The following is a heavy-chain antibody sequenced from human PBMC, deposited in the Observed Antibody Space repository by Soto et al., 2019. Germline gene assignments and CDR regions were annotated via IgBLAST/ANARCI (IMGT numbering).Heavy chain of an antibody. V-gene: IGHV4-59*08. CDR2: IYYSGST. Sequence: SETLSLTCTVSGGSISSYYWSWIRQPPGKGLEWIGYIYYSGSTNYNPSLKSRVTISVDTSKNQFSLKLSSVTAADTAVYYCARHGRYYGSGSYYTNWFDPWGQGTLVTVSS. CDR3: ARHGRYYGSGSYYTNWFDP. D-gene: IGHD3-10*01. CDR1: GGSISSYY. J-gene: IGHJ5*02.